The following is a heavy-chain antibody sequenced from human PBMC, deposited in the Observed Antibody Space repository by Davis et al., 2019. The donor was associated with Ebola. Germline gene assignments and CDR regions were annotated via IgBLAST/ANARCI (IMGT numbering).Heavy chain of an antibody. V-gene: IGHV4-59*13. J-gene: IGHJ5*02. CDR1: GASIKSNN. CDR3: ARDLAVAGTGDWFDP. Sequence: PSETLSLTCTVSGASIKSNNWSWIRQPPGKGLEWIGYIYNVGSTDYNPSLESRVTISFDTSKSQLSLKLTSVTAADTAVYYCARDLAVAGTGDWFDPWGQGTLVTVSS. D-gene: IGHD6-19*01. CDR2: IYNVGST.